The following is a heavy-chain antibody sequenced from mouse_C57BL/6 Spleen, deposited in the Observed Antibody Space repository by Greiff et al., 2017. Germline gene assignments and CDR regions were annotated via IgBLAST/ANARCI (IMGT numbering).Heavy chain of an antibody. D-gene: IGHD1-1*01. V-gene: IGHV1-64*01. CDR2: IHPNSGST. Sequence: QVQLQQPGAELVKPGASVKLSCKASGYTFTSYWMHWVKQRPGQGLEWIGMIHPNSGSTNYNEKFKSKATLTVDKSSSTAYMQLSSLTSEDSAVYYCARRDGTVVDDYWRQVTTLTVSS. J-gene: IGHJ2*01. CDR1: GYTFTSYW. CDR3: ARRDGTVVDDY.